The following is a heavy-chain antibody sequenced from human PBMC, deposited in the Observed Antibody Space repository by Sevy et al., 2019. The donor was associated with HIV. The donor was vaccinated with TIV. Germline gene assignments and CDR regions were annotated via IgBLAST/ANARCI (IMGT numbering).Heavy chain of an antibody. D-gene: IGHD3-22*01. CDR1: GYTFTSYY. CDR3: ARYYYDSSAYHGGYFDY. V-gene: IGHV1-46*01. J-gene: IGHJ4*02. Sequence: ASVKVSCKASGYTFTSYYMHWVRQAPGQGLEWMGIINPSGGSTRYAQKFQGRVTMTRDTSTSTVYMELSSLRSEDTAMYYCARYYYDSSAYHGGYFDYWGQGTLVTVSS. CDR2: INPSGGST.